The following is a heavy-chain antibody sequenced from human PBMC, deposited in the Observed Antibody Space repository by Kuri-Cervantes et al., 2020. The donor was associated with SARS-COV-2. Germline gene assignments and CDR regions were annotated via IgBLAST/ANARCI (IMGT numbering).Heavy chain of an antibody. Sequence: SVNVSCKASGGTFSSYAISWVRQPPGQGLEWMGGIIPIFGTANYAQKFQGRVTITTDESTSTAYMELSSLSSEDTAVYYCARCGWRAAGKIDAFDIWGQGRMVTVSS. V-gene: IGHV1-69*05. D-gene: IGHD6-19*01. CDR2: IIPIFGTA. J-gene: IGHJ3*02. CDR1: GGTFSSYA. CDR3: ARCGWRAAGKIDAFDI.